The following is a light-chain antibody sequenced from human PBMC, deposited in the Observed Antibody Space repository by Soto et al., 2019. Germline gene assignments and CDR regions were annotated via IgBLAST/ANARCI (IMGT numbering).Light chain of an antibody. V-gene: IGKV1-12*01. CDR3: QQANGFPVT. CDR1: QGVSSW. J-gene: IGKJ4*01. CDR2: AVS. Sequence: DIQLTQSPSSVSASVGDRVTITCRASQGVSSWLAWYQQKSGKAPKLLIYAVSSLQSGVPARFSGSGSGTDFTLTISSLQPDDFATYYCQQANGFPVTFGGGTRVEIK.